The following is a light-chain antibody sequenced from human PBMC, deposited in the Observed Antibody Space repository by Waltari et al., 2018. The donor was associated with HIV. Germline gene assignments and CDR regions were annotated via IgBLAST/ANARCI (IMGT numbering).Light chain of an antibody. V-gene: IGKV3-15*01. CDR2: DAS. Sequence: IVMTQSPATLSVSPGERSTLSCTAGQSVSNKLAWYQQKAGQAPRRLIYDASTRATGVPARFSGSGSGTDFTLTISSLQSGDFAIYYCQQYNNWLTFGGGTKVEIK. J-gene: IGKJ4*01. CDR3: QQYNNWLT. CDR1: QSVSNK.